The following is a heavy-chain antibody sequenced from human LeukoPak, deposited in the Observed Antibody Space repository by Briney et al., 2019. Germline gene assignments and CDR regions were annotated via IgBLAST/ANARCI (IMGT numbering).Heavy chain of an antibody. J-gene: IGHJ4*02. V-gene: IGHV3-74*01. CDR1: GFTFSNFW. Sequence: SVGSLRLSCAASGFTFSNFWMHWVRQVPGKGLAWVSRLNTDGTYTGYADSVKGRFTISRDNAKSTLYLHMSSLRAEDTAVYYCARGINGPVDWGQGTLVTVSS. CDR2: LNTDGTYT. CDR3: ARGINGPVD. D-gene: IGHD2-8*01.